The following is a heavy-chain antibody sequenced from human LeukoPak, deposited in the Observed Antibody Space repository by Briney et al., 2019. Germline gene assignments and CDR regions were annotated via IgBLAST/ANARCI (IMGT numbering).Heavy chain of an antibody. V-gene: IGHV3-48*03. CDR3: ARVTYYYYYDSSGYYSWFDP. CDR1: GFTFSSCE. CDR2: ISSSGSTI. D-gene: IGHD3-22*01. Sequence: GGSLRLSCAASGFTFSSCEMNWVRQAPGKGREWVSYISSSGSTIYYADSVKGRFTISRDNAKNSLYLQMNSLRAEDTAVYYCARVTYYYYYDSSGYYSWFDPWGQGTLVTVSS. J-gene: IGHJ5*02.